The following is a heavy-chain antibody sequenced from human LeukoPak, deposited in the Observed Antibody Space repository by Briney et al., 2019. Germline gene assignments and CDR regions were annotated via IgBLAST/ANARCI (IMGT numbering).Heavy chain of an antibody. J-gene: IGHJ5*02. Sequence: QPGGSLRLSCAASGFTFSSYAMSWVRQAPGKGLEWVSAISGGGGSTYYADSVKGRFTISRDNAKDTLYLQMSSLRDEDTAVYYCVSDLCGGDDQWGRGTLVTVSS. CDR1: GFTFSSYA. D-gene: IGHD3-3*01. V-gene: IGHV3-23*01. CDR2: ISGGGGST. CDR3: VSDLCGGDDQ.